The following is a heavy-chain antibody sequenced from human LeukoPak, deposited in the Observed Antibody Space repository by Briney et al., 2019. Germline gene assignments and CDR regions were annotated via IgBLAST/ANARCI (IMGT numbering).Heavy chain of an antibody. Sequence: GGSLGLSCAASGFTFSSYSMNWVRQAPGKGLEWVSSISSSSSYIYYADSVKGRFTTSRDNAKNSLYLQMNSLRAEDTAVYYCARDPETDNWNLLNYYYMDVWGKGTTVTVSS. CDR2: ISSSSSYI. CDR1: GFTFSSYS. CDR3: ARDPETDNWNLLNYYYMDV. V-gene: IGHV3-21*01. D-gene: IGHD1-20*01. J-gene: IGHJ6*03.